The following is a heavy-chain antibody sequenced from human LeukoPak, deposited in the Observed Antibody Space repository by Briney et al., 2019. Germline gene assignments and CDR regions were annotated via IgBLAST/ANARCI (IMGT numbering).Heavy chain of an antibody. V-gene: IGHV4-39*07. D-gene: IGHD5-18*01. CDR2: IYYSGST. CDR3: ARVSDTEMVIPVDY. J-gene: IGHJ4*02. CDR1: GGSISTSSYY. Sequence: PSETLSLTCTVSGGSISTSSYYWGWIRQPPGKGLEWVGSIYYSGSTYYNPSLKSRLTISVDTSKNQFSLKLNPVTAADTAVYYCARVSDTEMVIPVDYWGQGTLVTVSS.